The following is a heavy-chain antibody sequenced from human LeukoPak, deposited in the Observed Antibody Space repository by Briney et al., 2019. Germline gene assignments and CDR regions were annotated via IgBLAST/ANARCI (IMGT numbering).Heavy chain of an antibody. V-gene: IGHV4-59*01. CDR2: IHYSGST. J-gene: IGHJ4*02. Sequence: PSETLSLTCTVSGGSISSYYWSWIRQPPGKGLEWIGYIHYSGSTHYNPSLKSRVTISVDTSKNQFSLKLSSVTAADTAVYYCARGLYYDILTGYYTVFDYWGQGTLVTVSS. CDR3: ARGLYYDILTGYYTVFDY. CDR1: GGSISSYY. D-gene: IGHD3-9*01.